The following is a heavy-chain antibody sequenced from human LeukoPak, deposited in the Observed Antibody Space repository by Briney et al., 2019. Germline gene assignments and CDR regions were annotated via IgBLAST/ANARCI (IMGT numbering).Heavy chain of an antibody. CDR2: ISHSGIP. V-gene: IGHV4-39*01. CDR3: ARLLSYDILTDHYYKYYMDV. D-gene: IGHD3-9*01. Sequence: PSQTLSLTCTVSGGSIRSDTYFWGWIRQPPGNGLELIGSISHSGIPFYNPSLKSRVSMSVDTSKNQFALKVTSVTAADAAVYFCARLLSYDILTDHYYKYYMDVWGEGTTVTVSS. J-gene: IGHJ6*03. CDR1: GGSIRSDTYF.